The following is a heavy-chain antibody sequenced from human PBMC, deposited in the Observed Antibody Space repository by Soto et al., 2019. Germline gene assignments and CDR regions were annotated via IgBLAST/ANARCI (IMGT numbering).Heavy chain of an antibody. D-gene: IGHD3-3*01. V-gene: IGHV1-69*13. CDR1: GVTVRSYA. Sequence: SVKVSCNASGVTVRSYAISWVRQAPGQGLEWMGGIIPIFGTANYAQKFQGRVTITADESTSTAYMELSSLRSEDTAVYYCARVRVYDFWSGYQKYYYGMDVWGQGTTVTVSS. J-gene: IGHJ6*02. CDR3: ARVRVYDFWSGYQKYYYGMDV. CDR2: IIPIFGTA.